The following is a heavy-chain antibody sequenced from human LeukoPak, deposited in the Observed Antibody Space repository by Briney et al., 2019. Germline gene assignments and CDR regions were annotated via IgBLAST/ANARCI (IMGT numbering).Heavy chain of an antibody. CDR2: ISSSSSYI. J-gene: IGHJ4*02. D-gene: IGHD2-15*01. V-gene: IGHV3-21*01. CDR1: GFTFSSYS. CDR3: ARVAVVVAPPFDY. Sequence: PGGSLRLSCAASGFTFSSYSMNWVRQAPGKGLEWVSSISSSSSYIYYADSVKGRFTISRDNAKNSLYLQMNSLRAEDTAVYYCARVAVVVAPPFDYWGQGTLVTVSS.